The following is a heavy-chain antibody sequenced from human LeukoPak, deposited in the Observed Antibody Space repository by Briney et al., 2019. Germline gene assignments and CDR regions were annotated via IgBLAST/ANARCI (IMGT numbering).Heavy chain of an antibody. Sequence: PGGSLRLSCAASGFTFSGYAMHWVRQAPGKGLEWVAVISYDGTNTYYADSVKGRFTISRDNSKNTLYLQMNSLRVEGTAVYYCARAPGIAAAGTVFDFWGQGTLVTVSS. CDR2: ISYDGTNT. J-gene: IGHJ4*02. D-gene: IGHD6-13*01. CDR1: GFTFSGYA. CDR3: ARAPGIAAAGTVFDF. V-gene: IGHV3-30-3*01.